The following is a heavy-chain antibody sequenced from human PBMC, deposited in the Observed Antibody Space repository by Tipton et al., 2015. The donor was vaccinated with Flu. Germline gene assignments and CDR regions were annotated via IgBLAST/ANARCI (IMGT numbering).Heavy chain of an antibody. V-gene: IGHV3-23*01. D-gene: IGHD3-3*01. Sequence: SLRLSCAASGFTFSSYAMSWVRQAPGKGLEWVSAISGSGGSTYYADSVKGRFTISRDNSKNTLYLQMNSLRAEDTAVYYCATGPLYDFWSGYYYYYYGMDVWGQGTTVTVSS. CDR2: ISGSGGST. CDR1: GFTFSSYA. J-gene: IGHJ6*02. CDR3: ATGPLYDFWSGYYYYYYGMDV.